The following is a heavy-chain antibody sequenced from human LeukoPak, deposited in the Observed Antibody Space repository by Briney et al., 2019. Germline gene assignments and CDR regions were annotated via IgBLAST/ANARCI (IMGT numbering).Heavy chain of an antibody. CDR1: GFTFSSYG. CDR2: ISYDGSNK. J-gene: IGHJ4*02. CDR3: AKDPVVTAIHTLPSYFDY. D-gene: IGHD2-21*02. Sequence: SGGSLRLSCAASGFTFSSYGMHWVRQAPGKGLEWVAVISYDGSNKYYADSVKGRFTISRDNSKNTLYLQMNSLRAEDTAVYYCAKDPVVTAIHTLPSYFDYWGQGTLVTVSS. V-gene: IGHV3-30*18.